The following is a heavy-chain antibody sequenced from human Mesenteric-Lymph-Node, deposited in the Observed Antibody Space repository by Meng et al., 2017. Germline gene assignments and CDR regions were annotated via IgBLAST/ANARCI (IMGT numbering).Heavy chain of an antibody. J-gene: IGHJ3*02. Sequence: WIRQPPGKGLEWMGWISAYNGNTNYAQKLQGRVTMTTDTSTSTAYMELRSLRSDDTAVYYCARDSQLADAFDIWGQGTMVTVSS. V-gene: IGHV1-18*01. CDR3: ARDSQLADAFDI. D-gene: IGHD6-13*01. CDR2: ISAYNGNT.